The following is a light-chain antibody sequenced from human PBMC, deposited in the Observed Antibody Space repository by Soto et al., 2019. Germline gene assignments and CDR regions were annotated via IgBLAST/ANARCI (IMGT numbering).Light chain of an antibody. J-gene: IGKJ2*01. CDR1: QSSSNTY. Sequence: EIVLTQSPGPLSSSPGERATLSCRASQSSSNTYLAWHQQKPGQAPRLLICVASSRDTGIPDRFGGSVYGTDFALAISIREPEEFALYYGHQYGDSQYTFGQGTKLEIK. CDR2: VAS. CDR3: HQYGDSQYT. V-gene: IGKV3-20*01.